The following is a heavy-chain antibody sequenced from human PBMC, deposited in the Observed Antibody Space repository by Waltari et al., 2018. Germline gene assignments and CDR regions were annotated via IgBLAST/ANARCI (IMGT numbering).Heavy chain of an antibody. CDR3: AREPAAGDFDI. Sequence: QVQLVQSGAEVKKPGSSVKVSCKASGGTFSSYAISWGRQAPGQGLEWMGRINPNRGGTNYAQEFQGRVAMTRDTSISTADMELRRLRSDDTAVYYCAREPAAGDFDIWGQGTMVTVSS. CDR2: INPNRGGT. J-gene: IGHJ3*02. V-gene: IGHV1-2*06. CDR1: GGTFSSYA. D-gene: IGHD6-13*01.